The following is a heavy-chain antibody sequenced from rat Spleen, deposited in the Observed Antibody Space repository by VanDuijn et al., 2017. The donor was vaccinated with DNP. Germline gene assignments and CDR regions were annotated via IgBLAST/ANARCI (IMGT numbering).Heavy chain of an antibody. CDR1: VYSITNNY. CDR2: ISYSGRT. J-gene: IGHJ2*01. Sequence: EVQLQASGPRLVKSSQSLSLTCSVTVYSITNNYWGWIRQFPGNKVEYIGHISYSGRTNYNPSLKSQISITSGTSKNHFLPHLNSVTIEDTATYYYARLTRYFDYWGQGVIVTVSS. D-gene: IGHD1-7*01. CDR3: ARLTRYFDY. V-gene: IGHV3-1*01.